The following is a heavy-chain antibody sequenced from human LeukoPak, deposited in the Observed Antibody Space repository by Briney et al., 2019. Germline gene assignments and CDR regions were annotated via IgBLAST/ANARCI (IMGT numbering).Heavy chain of an antibody. Sequence: GGSLRLSCAASGFTFSSYSMNWVRQAPGKGLEWVSSISSSSGYIYYADSVKGRFTISRDNAKNSLYLQMNSLRAEDTAVYYCATTGPYYYYMDVWGKGTTVTVSS. J-gene: IGHJ6*03. V-gene: IGHV3-21*01. CDR1: GFTFSSYS. CDR3: ATTGPYYYYMDV. CDR2: ISSSSGYI. D-gene: IGHD3-10*01.